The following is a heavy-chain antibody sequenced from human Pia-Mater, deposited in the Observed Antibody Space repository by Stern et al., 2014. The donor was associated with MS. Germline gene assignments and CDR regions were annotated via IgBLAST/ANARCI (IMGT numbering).Heavy chain of an antibody. D-gene: IGHD2-21*01. V-gene: IGHV3-30-3*01. CDR2: ISYHGNDK. CDR1: GFNFNNSA. CDR3: FAXXDF. Sequence: VHLVESGGGVVNPGKSLRLSCVISGFNFNNSALNWVRNAPGKGLEWVAGISYHGNDKYYADSVKGRFTIARDNSNNTLYLEMNSLRVEDTALYYCFAXXDFWGRGTLVTVSS. J-gene: IGHJ4*02.